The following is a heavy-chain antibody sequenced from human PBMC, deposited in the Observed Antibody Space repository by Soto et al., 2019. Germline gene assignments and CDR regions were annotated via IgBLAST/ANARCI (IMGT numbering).Heavy chain of an antibody. CDR3: ARSRRYCSGGSCYDFDY. Sequence: QVQLQESGPGLVKPSQTLSLTCTVSGGSISSGGYYWSWIRQHPGKGLEWIGYIYYSGSTYYNPSLQSRVPTSVDTSKNQFSLKLSSVTAADTAVYYCARSRRYCSGGSCYDFDYWGQGTLVTVSS. CDR1: GGSISSGGYY. J-gene: IGHJ4*02. CDR2: IYYSGST. V-gene: IGHV4-31*03. D-gene: IGHD2-15*01.